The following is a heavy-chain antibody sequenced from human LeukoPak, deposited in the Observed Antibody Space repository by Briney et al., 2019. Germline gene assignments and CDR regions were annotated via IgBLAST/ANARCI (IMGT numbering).Heavy chain of an antibody. D-gene: IGHD3-10*01. Sequence: KYYADSVKGRFTISRDNSKNTLYLQMNSLRAEDTAVYYCARDRDYSSGDYPGPDNKWFDPWGQGTLVTVSS. V-gene: IGHV3-30*01. J-gene: IGHJ5*02. CDR2: K. CDR3: ARDRDYSSGDYPGPDNKWFDP.